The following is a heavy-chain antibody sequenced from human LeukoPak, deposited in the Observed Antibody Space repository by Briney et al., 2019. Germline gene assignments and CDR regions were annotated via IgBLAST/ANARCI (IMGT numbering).Heavy chain of an antibody. CDR3: ARGFRGASFDY. J-gene: IGHJ4*02. D-gene: IGHD1-26*01. CDR2: IIPIFGTA. CDR1: GGTFSSYA. V-gene: IGHV1-69*06. Sequence: SVKVSCKASGGTFSSYAISWVRQAPGQGLEWMGGIIPIFGTANYAQKFQGRVTITADKSTSTAYMELSRLRSDDTAVYYCARGFRGASFDYWGQGTLVTVSS.